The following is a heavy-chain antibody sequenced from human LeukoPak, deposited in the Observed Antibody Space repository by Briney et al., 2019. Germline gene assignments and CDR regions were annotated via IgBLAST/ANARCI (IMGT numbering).Heavy chain of an antibody. Sequence: PSETLSLTCTVSGASISSSGSYWDWIRQPPGKGLEWIGSISYSGITYSNPSLKSRLTISADTSKNQFSLRLSSVIAADTAVYYCARRPISYFEYWGQGTLVTVSS. V-gene: IGHV4-39*01. CDR3: ARRPISYFEY. CDR2: ISYSGIT. J-gene: IGHJ4*02. CDR1: GASISSSGSY.